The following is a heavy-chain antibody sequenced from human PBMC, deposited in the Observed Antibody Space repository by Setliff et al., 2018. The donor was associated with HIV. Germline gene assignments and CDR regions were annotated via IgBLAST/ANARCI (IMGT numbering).Heavy chain of an antibody. CDR2: INHSGST. CDR3: ARRTLRQFRYGNIWFDP. Sequence: SETLSLTCSVYGGSFSDYYWTWIRQSPGKGLVWIGEINHSGSTNYNPSLKSRVTISVDTSKNQFSLRLNSVTAADTAIYYCARRTLRQFRYGNIWFDPWGRGTLVTVSS. J-gene: IGHJ5*02. CDR1: GGSFSDYY. D-gene: IGHD3-16*01. V-gene: IGHV4-34*01.